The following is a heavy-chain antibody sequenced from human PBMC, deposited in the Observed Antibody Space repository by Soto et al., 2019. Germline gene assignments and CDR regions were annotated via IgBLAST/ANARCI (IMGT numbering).Heavy chain of an antibody. CDR2: IDWDDDK. CDR1: GFSLSTSGMC. D-gene: IGHD3-22*01. V-gene: IGHV2-70*01. Sequence: GSGPTLVNPTQTLTLTCTFSGFSLSTSGMCVSWIRQPPGKALEWLALIDWDDDKYYSTSLKTRLTISTDTSKTQVVLKMTNMDPVDTATYYCARIKTGDYNSSGYYHDWAPGTHITVSP. CDR3: ARIKTGDYNSSGYYHD. J-gene: IGHJ4*02.